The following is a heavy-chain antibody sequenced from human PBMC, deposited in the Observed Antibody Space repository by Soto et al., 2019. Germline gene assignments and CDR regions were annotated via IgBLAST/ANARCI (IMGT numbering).Heavy chain of an antibody. CDR3: ARTYYDILTGYFMLGAGMDV. CDR1: GGTFSSYA. CDR2: IIPIFGTA. J-gene: IGHJ6*02. V-gene: IGHV1-69*13. Sequence: GASVKVSCKASGGTFSSYAISWVRQAPGQGLEWMGGIIPIFGTANYAQKFQGGVTITADESTSTAYMELSSLRSEDTAVYYCARTYYDILTGYFMLGAGMDVWGQGTTVTVSS. D-gene: IGHD3-9*01.